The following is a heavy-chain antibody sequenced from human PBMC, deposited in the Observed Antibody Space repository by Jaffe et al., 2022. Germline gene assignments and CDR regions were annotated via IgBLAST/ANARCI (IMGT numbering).Heavy chain of an antibody. CDR1: GGSISSSSYY. D-gene: IGHD3-3*01. CDR2: IYYSGST. CDR3: ASSTIDFWSGYYWKGFDP. J-gene: IGHJ5*02. Sequence: QLQLQESGPGLVKPSETLSLTCTVSGGSISSSSYYWGWIRQPPGKGLEWIGSIYYSGSTYYNPSLKSRVTISVDTSKNQFSLKLSSVTAADTAVYYCASSTIDFWSGYYWKGFDPWGQGTLVTVSS. V-gene: IGHV4-39*01.